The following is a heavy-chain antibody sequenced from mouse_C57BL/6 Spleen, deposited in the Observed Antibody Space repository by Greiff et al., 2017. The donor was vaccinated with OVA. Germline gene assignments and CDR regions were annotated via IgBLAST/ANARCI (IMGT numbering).Heavy chain of an antibody. Sequence: QVQLQQSGPGLVAPSQSLSITCTVSGFSLTSYGVHWVRQPPGKGLEWLVVIWSDGSTTYNSALKSRLSISKDNSKSQVFLKMNSLQPDDTAMYYCASGCGSGYGEYAMDCRGKGTSVTVSS. J-gene: IGHJ4*01. D-gene: IGHD1-1*01. CDR2: IWSDGST. V-gene: IGHV2-6*03. CDR1: GFSLTSYG. CDR3: ASGCGSGYGEYAMDC.